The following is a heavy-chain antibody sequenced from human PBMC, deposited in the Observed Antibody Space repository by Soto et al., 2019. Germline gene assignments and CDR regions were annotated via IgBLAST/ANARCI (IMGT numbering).Heavy chain of an antibody. CDR3: ARGRDSSGYYTWFDP. CDR1: GGTFSSYA. D-gene: IGHD3-22*01. V-gene: IGHV1-69*13. J-gene: IGHJ5*02. CDR2: IIPIFGTA. Sequence: GASVKVSCKASGGTFSSYAIIWVRQAPGQGLEWMGGIIPIFGTANYAQKFQGRVTITADESTSTAYMELSSLRSEDTAVYYCARGRDSSGYYTWFDPWGQGTLVTVSS.